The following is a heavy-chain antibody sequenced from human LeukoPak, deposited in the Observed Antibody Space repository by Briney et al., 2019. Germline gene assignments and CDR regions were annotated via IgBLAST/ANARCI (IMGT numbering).Heavy chain of an antibody. CDR1: GFTFSSYS. CDR2: ISSSSSYI. CDR3: ARVARSSSWYRSRAFDI. J-gene: IGHJ3*02. Sequence: GGSLRLSCAASGFTFSSYSMNWVRQAPGKGLEWVSSISSSSSYIYYADSVKGRFTISRDNAKNSLYLQMNSLRAEDTAVYYCARVARSSSWYRSRAFDIWGQGTMVTVSS. D-gene: IGHD6-13*01. V-gene: IGHV3-21*01.